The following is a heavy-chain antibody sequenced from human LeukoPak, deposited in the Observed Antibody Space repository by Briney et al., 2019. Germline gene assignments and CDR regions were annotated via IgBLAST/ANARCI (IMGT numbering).Heavy chain of an antibody. CDR2: IYYSGST. V-gene: IGHV4-59*01. CDR1: GGSISSYY. J-gene: IGHJ4*02. Sequence: SETLSLTCTVSGGSISSYYWSWIRQPPGKGLEWIGYIYYSGSTNYNPSLKSRVTISVDTSKNQFSLKLSSVTAADTAVYYCARDKSVAGYFDYWGQGTLVTVSS. D-gene: IGHD6-19*01. CDR3: ARDKSVAGYFDY.